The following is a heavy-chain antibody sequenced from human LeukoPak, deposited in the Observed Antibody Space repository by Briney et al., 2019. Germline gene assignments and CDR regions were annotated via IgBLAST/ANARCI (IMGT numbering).Heavy chain of an antibody. CDR3: ARDRLDSFWSGYSNSYYYYYMDV. CDR2: ISSSSSYI. CDR1: GFTFSSYS. J-gene: IGHJ6*03. V-gene: IGHV3-21*01. Sequence: GGSLRLSCAASGFTFSSYSMNWVRQAPGKGLEWVSSISSSSSYIYYADSVKGRFTISRDNAKNSLYLQMNSLRAEDTAVYYCARDRLDSFWSGYSNSYYYYYMDVWGKGTTVTVSS. D-gene: IGHD3-3*01.